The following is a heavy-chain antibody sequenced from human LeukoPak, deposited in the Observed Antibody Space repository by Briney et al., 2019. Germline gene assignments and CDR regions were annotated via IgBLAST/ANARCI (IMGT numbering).Heavy chain of an antibody. CDR2: IIPIFGTA. CDR3: ASGLYSNPKYYYYYYMDV. D-gene: IGHD4-11*01. J-gene: IGHJ6*03. CDR1: GGTFSSYA. V-gene: IGHV1-69*05. Sequence: SVKVSCKASGGTFSSYAISWVRQAPGRGLEWMGGIIPIFGTANYAQKFQGRVTITTDESTSTAYMELSSLRSEDTAVYYCASGLYSNPKYYYYYYMDVWGKGTTVTVSS.